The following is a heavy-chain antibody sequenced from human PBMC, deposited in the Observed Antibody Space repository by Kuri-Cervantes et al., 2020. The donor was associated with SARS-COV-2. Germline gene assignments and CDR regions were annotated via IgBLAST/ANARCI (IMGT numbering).Heavy chain of an antibody. J-gene: IGHJ6*02. CDR3: AEVPQGGSLDGMDV. Sequence: GESLKISCAASGLTFSSCGMHWVRQAPGKGLEWVAVISYDGSNKYYADSVKGRFTISRDNSKNPLYLQMNSLRAEDTAVYYCAEVPQGGSLDGMDVWGQGTTVTVSS. CDR2: ISYDGSNK. CDR1: GLTFSSCG. V-gene: IGHV3-30*18. D-gene: IGHD1-26*01.